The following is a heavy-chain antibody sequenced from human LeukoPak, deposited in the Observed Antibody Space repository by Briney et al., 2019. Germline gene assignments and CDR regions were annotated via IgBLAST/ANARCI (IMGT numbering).Heavy chain of an antibody. V-gene: IGHV1-18*01. CDR3: AREVVGATTRYYFGY. Sequence: ASVKVSCKASGYTFTSYGISLGRQAPGQGLGWMGWISAYNGNANYAQKLQGKVTMTTDTSTSTAYMELRSLRSDDTAVYYCAREVVGATTRYYFGYWGQGTLVSVSS. CDR2: ISAYNGNA. D-gene: IGHD1-26*01. J-gene: IGHJ4*02. CDR1: GYTFTSYG.